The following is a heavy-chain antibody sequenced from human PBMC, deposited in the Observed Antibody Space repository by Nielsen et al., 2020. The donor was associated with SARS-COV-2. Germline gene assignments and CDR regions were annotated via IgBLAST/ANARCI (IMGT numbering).Heavy chain of an antibody. CDR2: ISSSGSTI. CDR3: ARMAVTIFGVVINDY. Sequence: GESLKISCAASGFTFSSYEMNWVRQAPGKGLEWVSYISSSGSTIYYADSVKGRFTISRDNAKNSLYLQMNSLRAEDTAVYYCARMAVTIFGVVINDYWGQGTLVTVSS. V-gene: IGHV3-48*03. D-gene: IGHD3-3*01. J-gene: IGHJ4*02. CDR1: GFTFSSYE.